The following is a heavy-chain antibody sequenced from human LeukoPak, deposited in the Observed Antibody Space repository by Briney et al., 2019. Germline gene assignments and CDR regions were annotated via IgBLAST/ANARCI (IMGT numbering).Heavy chain of an antibody. CDR2: IGTAGDT. J-gene: IGHJ4*02. CDR3: ARKTVTKGFDY. CDR1: GFTFSSYG. Sequence: GSLRLSCAASGFTFSSYGMHWVRQATGKGLEWVSAIGTAGDTYYPGSVKGRFTISRENAKNSLYLQMNSLRAGDTAVYYCARKTVTKGFDYWGQGTLVTVSS. V-gene: IGHV3-13*01. D-gene: IGHD4-11*01.